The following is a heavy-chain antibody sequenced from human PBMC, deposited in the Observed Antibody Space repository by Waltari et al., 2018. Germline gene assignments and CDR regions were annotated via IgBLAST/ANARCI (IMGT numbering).Heavy chain of an antibody. V-gene: IGHV4-59*12. D-gene: IGHD1-7*01. CDR3: ARGRLELRDRDYYYGMDV. J-gene: IGHJ6*02. CDR1: GGSIRSSY. Sequence: QVQLQESGPGLVKPSETLSLNCTVSGGSIRSSYWSWIRQSPGKGLEWIGCIHYTGSTNYNPSLKSRLTISLDTSKDQFSLKLSSVTAADTAMYYCARGRLELRDRDYYYGMDVWGQGTTVAVSS. CDR2: IHYTGST.